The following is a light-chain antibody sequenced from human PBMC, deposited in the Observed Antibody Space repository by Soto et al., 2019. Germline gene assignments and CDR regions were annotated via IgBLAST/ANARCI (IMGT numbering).Light chain of an antibody. Sequence: QSVLTQPASVSGSPGQSITISCTGTSSDVGGYIYVSWYQQHPGKAPKLMIYEVSNRPSGVSNRFSGSKSGNTASLTISGLQAEDEADYYCSSYASDSSLVFGGGTKVTVL. CDR3: SSYASDSSLV. V-gene: IGLV2-14*01. CDR2: EVS. CDR1: SSDVGGYIY. J-gene: IGLJ3*02.